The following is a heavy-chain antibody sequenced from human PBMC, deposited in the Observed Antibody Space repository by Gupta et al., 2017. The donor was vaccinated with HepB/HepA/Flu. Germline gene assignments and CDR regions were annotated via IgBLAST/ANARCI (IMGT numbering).Heavy chain of an antibody. CDR3: AKALSSGRLYYCYF. CDR1: GFTFSSFG. CDR2: IVGDGGKT. V-gene: IGHV3-23*01. D-gene: IGHD6-19*01. J-gene: IGHJ4*02. Sequence: EVQLLESGGGLVQPGGSLRLSCAASGFTFSSFGMSWVRQAPGKGLEWVSDIVGDGGKTHYADSLKGRFTISRDNSKNTVYLQMSSLSPEDTAVYYWAKALSSGRLYYCYFRGQGTLGTVSS.